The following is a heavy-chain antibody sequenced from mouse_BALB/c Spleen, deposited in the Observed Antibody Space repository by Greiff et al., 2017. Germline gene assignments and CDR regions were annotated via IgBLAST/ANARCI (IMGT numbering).Heavy chain of an antibody. D-gene: IGHD1-2*01. CDR2: ISYSGST. J-gene: IGHJ4*01. CDR1: GDSITSGY. V-gene: IGHV3-8*02. Sequence: EVKLMESGPSLVKPSQTLSLTCSVTGDSITSGYWNWIRKFPGNKLEYMGYISYSGSTYYNPSLKSRISITRDTSKNQYYLQLNSVTTEDTATYYCARYHYGRNDYAMDYWGQGTSVTVSS. CDR3: ARYHYGRNDYAMDY.